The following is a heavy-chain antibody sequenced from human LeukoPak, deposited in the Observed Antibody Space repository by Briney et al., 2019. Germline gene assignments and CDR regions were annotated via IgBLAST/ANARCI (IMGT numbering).Heavy chain of an antibody. V-gene: IGHV4-59*08. Sequence: SETLSLTCTVSGGSISSYYWSWIRQPPGKGLELIGYIYYSGSTNYNPSLKSGVTISVDTARNQISLKLSSVTAADTAVYYCARSPAGESWFDPWGQGTLVTVSS. CDR3: ARSPAGESWFDP. J-gene: IGHJ5*02. CDR2: IYYSGST. CDR1: GGSISSYY. D-gene: IGHD1-26*01.